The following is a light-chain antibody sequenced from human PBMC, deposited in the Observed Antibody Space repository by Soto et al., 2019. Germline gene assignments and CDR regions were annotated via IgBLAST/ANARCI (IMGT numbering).Light chain of an antibody. V-gene: IGLV2-14*01. Sequence: QSALTQPASVSGSPGQSITISCTGTSSDVGGYNYVSWYQQHPGTAPKLMIYDVSNRPSGVSNRFSGSKSGNTASLTISGLQAEDEADYCSSYTSSSTLLVFGGGTKLTVL. CDR3: SSYTSSSTLLV. J-gene: IGLJ2*01. CDR1: SSDVGGYNY. CDR2: DVS.